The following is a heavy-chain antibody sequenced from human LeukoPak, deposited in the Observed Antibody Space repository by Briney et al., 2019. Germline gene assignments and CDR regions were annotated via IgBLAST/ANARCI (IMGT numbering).Heavy chain of an antibody. CDR1: GGTFSSYT. Sequence: SVKVSCKASGGTFSSYTISWVRQAPGQGLEWMGRIIPILGIANYAQKFQGRVTITADKSTSTAYMELSSLRSEDTAVYYCARGSVFGVVIITHWGQGTLVTVSP. J-gene: IGHJ4*02. CDR3: ARGSVFGVVIITH. D-gene: IGHD3-3*01. CDR2: IIPILGIA. V-gene: IGHV1-69*02.